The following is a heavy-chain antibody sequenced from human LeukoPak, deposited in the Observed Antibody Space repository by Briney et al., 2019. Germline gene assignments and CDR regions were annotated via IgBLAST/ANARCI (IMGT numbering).Heavy chain of an antibody. D-gene: IGHD4-17*01. CDR3: AKDKGEEVTSGDAFDI. CDR1: GFTFSSYS. Sequence: GGSLRLSCAASGFTFSSYSMNWVRQAPGKGLEWVSYISSSSSTIYYADSVKGRFTISRDNAKNSLYLQMNGLRAEDMALYYCAKDKGEEVTSGDAFDIWGQGTMVTVSS. CDR2: ISSSSSTI. V-gene: IGHV3-48*04. J-gene: IGHJ3*02.